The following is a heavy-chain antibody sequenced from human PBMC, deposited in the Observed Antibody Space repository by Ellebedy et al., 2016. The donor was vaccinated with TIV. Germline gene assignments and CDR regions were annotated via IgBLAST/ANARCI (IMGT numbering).Heavy chain of an antibody. CDR1: GYSLRELS. J-gene: IGHJ2*01. V-gene: IGHV1-24*01. CDR3: TTEKYNRWGYFGL. CDR2: FEPEDGET. Sequence: AASVKVSCKVSGYSLRELSMHWVRQAPGKGLEGMGGFEPEDGETVYAQKFQGTGTMTEETSTDTTYMELSSLRSEDTAVYYCTTEKYNRWGYFGLWGRGTLVTVSS. D-gene: IGHD1-14*01.